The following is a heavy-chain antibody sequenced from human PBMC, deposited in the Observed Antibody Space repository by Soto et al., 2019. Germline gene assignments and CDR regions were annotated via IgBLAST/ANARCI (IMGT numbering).Heavy chain of an antibody. CDR1: GFTFSGSA. J-gene: IGHJ4*02. V-gene: IGHV3-73*01. CDR3: TRGYGDSVRDY. CDR2: IRSKSNSYAT. D-gene: IGHD4-17*01. Sequence: EVQLVESGGGLVQPGGSLKLSCAVSGFTFSGSAMHWVRQASGKGLEWVGRIRSKSNSYATAYAASVKGTCTISRDDSKKTAYLQLTSLKTEDTAVYYCTRGYGDSVRDYWGQGTRVTVSS.